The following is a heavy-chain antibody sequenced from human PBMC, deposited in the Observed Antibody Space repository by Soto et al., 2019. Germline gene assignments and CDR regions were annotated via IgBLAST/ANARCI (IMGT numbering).Heavy chain of an antibody. CDR2: IYYSAST. V-gene: IGHV4-30-4*01. J-gene: IGHJ6*02. CDR3: ARGSRNPSGGMDV. CDR1: GGSISIGDYR. Sequence: PSETLSVTCNSAGGSISIGDYRWTWIHQFPGKGLAWIGAIYYSASTYYNRSLVSRLTISVDTSKNKFSLKLTSVTAADTAVYYCARGSRNPSGGMDVWGQGTTVTVSS.